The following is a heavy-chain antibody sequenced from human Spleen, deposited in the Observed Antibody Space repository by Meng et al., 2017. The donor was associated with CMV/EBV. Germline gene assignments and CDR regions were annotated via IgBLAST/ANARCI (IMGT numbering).Heavy chain of an antibody. CDR3: SYQLIDQFYYYDVDV. CDR2: ISSSSSTI. J-gene: IGHJ6*02. D-gene: IGHD3-22*01. CDR1: GFTFSSYS. Sequence: GGSLRLSCAASGFTFSSYSMNWVRQAPGKGLEWVSYISSSSSTIYYADSVKGRFTISRDNAKNSLYLQMNSLRAEDTAVYYCSYQLIDQFYYYDVDVWGQGTTVTVSS. V-gene: IGHV3-48*04.